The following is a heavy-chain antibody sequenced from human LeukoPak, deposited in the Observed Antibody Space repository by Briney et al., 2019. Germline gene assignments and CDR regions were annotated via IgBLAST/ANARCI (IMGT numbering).Heavy chain of an antibody. CDR3: ARDAGGTWFDP. CDR2: IKNNGGN. CDR1: GGSISTYS. Sequence: SETLSLTCTVSGGSISTYSWNWIRQSPGQGLEWIGNIKNNGGNYNNPSLMGRVTISLDTSKNQFSLKLTSVTAADTAVYYCARDAGGTWFDPWGQGTLVTVSS. V-gene: IGHV4-59*01. J-gene: IGHJ5*02.